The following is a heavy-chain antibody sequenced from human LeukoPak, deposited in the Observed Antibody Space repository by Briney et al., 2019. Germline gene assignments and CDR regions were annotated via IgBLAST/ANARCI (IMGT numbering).Heavy chain of an antibody. CDR1: GFSFSLYG. D-gene: IGHD2-15*01. CDR3: VRDGYCSGGSCLPYWYFDL. V-gene: IGHV3-48*01. Sequence: AGGSLRLSCAASGFSFSLYGMNWVRQAPGKGLEWLSYISNSSSSSSSTIYYADSVKGRFTISRDNAKNSLYLQMNSLRAEDTAVYYCVRDGYCSGGSCLPYWYFDLWGRGALVTVSS. CDR2: ISNSSSSSSSTI. J-gene: IGHJ2*01.